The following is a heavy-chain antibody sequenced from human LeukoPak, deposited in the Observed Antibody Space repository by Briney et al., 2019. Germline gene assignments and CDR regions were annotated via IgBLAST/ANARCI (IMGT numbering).Heavy chain of an antibody. J-gene: IGHJ3*02. V-gene: IGHV4-38-2*02. CDR1: GYSISSGYY. CDR2: IYHSGST. CDR3: ARDDAHDAFDI. Sequence: SETLSLTCTVSGYSISSGYYWGWIRQPPGKGLEWIGSIYHSGSTYYNPSLKSRVTISVDTSKNQFSLKLSSVTAADTAVYYCARDDAHDAFDIWGQGTMVTVSS.